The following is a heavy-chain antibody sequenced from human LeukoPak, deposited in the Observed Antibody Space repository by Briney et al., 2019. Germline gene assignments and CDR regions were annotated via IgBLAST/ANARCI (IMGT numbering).Heavy chain of an antibody. CDR2: RRKNGSNK. V-gene: IGHV3-33*01. CDR3: ARGDYYDSSGYSEYFQH. D-gene: IGHD3-22*01. Sequence: GGSLRLSCAASGFTFSNYGMHWVRQAPGKGLEWVAVRRKNGSNKYYADSVKGRFTISRDNSKNTLYLQMNSLRAEDTAVYYCARGDYYDSSGYSEYFQHWGQGTLVTVSS. J-gene: IGHJ1*01. CDR1: GFTFSNYG.